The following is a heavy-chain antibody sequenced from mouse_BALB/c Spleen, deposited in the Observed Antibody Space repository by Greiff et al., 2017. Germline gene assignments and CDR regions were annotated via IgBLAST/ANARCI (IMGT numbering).Heavy chain of an antibody. V-gene: IGHV5-6-3*01. CDR3: AREPFDY. CDR1: GFTFSSYG. Sequence: EVQGVESGGGLVQPGGSLKLSCAASGFTFSSYGMSWVRQTPDKRLELVATINSNGGSTYYPDSVKGRFTISRDNAKNTLYLQMSSLKSEDTAMYYCAREPFDYWGQGTTLTVSS. J-gene: IGHJ2*01. CDR2: INSNGGST.